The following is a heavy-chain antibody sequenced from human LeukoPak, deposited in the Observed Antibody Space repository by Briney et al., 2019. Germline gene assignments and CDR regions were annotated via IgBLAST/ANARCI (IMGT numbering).Heavy chain of an antibody. CDR1: GGSISSYY. D-gene: IGHD3-3*01. CDR2: IYYSGST. V-gene: IGHV4-59*01. J-gene: IGHJ5*02. Sequence: SETLSLTCTVSGGSISSYYWSWIRQPPGKGLEWIGYIYYSGSTNYNPSLKSRVPISVDTSKNQFSLKLSSVTAADTAVYYCARDPSWEWNWFDPWGQGTLVTVSS. CDR3: ARDPSWEWNWFDP.